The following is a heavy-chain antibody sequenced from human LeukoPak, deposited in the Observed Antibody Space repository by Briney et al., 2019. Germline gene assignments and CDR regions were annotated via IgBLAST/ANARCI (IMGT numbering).Heavy chain of an antibody. CDR2: IKQDGSEK. Sequence: GGSLRLSCAASGFTFSSYWMSWVRQAPGKGLEWVANIKQDGSEKYYVDSVKGRFTISRDNSKNTLYLQMNSLRAEDTAVYYCAKDRAYSSSSYFDYWGQGTLVTVSS. D-gene: IGHD6-13*01. CDR1: GFTFSSYW. V-gene: IGHV3-7*03. CDR3: AKDRAYSSSSYFDY. J-gene: IGHJ4*02.